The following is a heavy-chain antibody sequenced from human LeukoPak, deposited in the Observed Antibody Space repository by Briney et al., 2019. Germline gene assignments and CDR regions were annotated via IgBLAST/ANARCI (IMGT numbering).Heavy chain of an antibody. CDR2: INHSGST. D-gene: IGHD1-26*01. CDR1: GGSFSGYY. CDR3: ARDRGGTYSQFDS. J-gene: IGHJ5*01. Sequence: SETLSLTCAVYGGSFSGYYWSWIRQPPGKGLEWIGEINHSGSTNYNPSLKSRVTISVDTSKNQFSLKLSSVTAADTAVYYCARDRGGTYSQFDSWGQGTLVTVSS. V-gene: IGHV4-34*01.